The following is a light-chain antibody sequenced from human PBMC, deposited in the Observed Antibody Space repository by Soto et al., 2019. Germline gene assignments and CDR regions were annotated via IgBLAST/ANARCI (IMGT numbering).Light chain of an antibody. CDR3: EAWDSSLSAGV. V-gene: IGLV1-51*01. Sequence: QSVLTQPPSVSAAPGQKVTVSCSGSRSNIGNNYVSWYQHLPGTAPKLPIYDNDKRPSGIPDRFSASKSGTSATLGITGLQTGDEADYYCEAWDSSLSAGVFGGGTKVTVL. J-gene: IGLJ3*02. CDR2: DND. CDR1: RSNIGNNY.